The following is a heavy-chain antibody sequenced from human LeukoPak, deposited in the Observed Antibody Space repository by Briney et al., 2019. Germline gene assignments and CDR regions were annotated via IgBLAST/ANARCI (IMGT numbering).Heavy chain of an antibody. V-gene: IGHV4-61*02. J-gene: IGHJ4*02. CDR2: IYTSGST. D-gene: IGHD6-19*01. CDR3: ARDRKYSSGWFNFDY. Sequence: SETLSLTCTVSGGSKSSGSYCWSWIRQPAGKGLEWIGRIYTSGSTNYNPSLKSRVTMSVDPSKNQFSLKLSSVTAADTAVYYCARDRKYSSGWFNFDYWGQGTLVTVSS. CDR1: GGSKSSGSYC.